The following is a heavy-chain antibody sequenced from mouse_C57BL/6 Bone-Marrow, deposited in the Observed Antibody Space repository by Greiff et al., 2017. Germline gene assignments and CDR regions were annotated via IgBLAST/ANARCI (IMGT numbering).Heavy chain of an antibody. Sequence: QVQLQQPGAELVMPGASVKLSCKASGYTFTSYWMHWVKQRPGQGLEWIGEIDPSDSNTNYNQKFKGKSTLTVDKSSSTAYMQLSSLTSEDSAVYYCARKNGPWFAYWGQGTLVTVSA. CDR2: IDPSDSNT. CDR1: GYTFTSYW. V-gene: IGHV1-69*01. CDR3: ARKNGPWFAY. J-gene: IGHJ3*01. D-gene: IGHD1-1*01.